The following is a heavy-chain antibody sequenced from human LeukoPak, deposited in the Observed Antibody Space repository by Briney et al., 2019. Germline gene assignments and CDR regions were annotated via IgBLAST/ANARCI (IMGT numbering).Heavy chain of an antibody. D-gene: IGHD4-23*01. J-gene: IGHJ4*02. CDR2: ISSSSSTI. V-gene: IGHV3-48*04. CDR3: ASLSLRWSDY. CDR1: GFTFSSYS. Sequence: GGSLRLSCAASGFTFSSYSMNWVHQAPGKGLEWVSYISSSSSTIYYADSVKGRFTISRDNAKNSLYLQMNSLRAEDTAVYYCASLSLRWSDYWGQGTLVTVSS.